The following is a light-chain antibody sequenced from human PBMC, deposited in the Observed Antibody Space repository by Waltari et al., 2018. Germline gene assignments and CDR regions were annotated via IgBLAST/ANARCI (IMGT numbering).Light chain of an antibody. CDR2: DVS. Sequence: QSALTPPRSVSGSPGQSVPISCTGTSSDVGASTYVSWYQQHPGKAPKLMIYDVSKRPSGVPDRFSGSKSGNTASLTISGLQAEDEADYYCCSYAGSYTVVFGGGTKLTVL. J-gene: IGLJ2*01. V-gene: IGLV2-11*01. CDR1: SSDVGASTY. CDR3: CSYAGSYTVV.